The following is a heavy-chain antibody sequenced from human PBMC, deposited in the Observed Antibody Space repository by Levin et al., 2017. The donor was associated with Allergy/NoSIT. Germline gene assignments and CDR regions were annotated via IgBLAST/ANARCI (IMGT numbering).Heavy chain of an antibody. CDR1: GYTFTGYY. J-gene: IGHJ6*02. CDR3: ARDPVGSHYYCYGMDV. CDR2: INPNSGGT. D-gene: IGHD2-2*01. V-gene: IGHV1-2*04. Sequence: GESLKISCKASGYTFTGYYMHWVRQAPGQGLEWMGWINPNSGGTNYAQKFQGWVTMTRDTSISTAYMELSRLRSDDTAVYYCARDPVGSHYYCYGMDVWGQGTTVTVSS.